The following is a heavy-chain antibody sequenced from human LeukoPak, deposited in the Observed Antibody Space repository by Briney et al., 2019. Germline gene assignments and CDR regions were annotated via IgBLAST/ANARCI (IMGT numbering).Heavy chain of an antibody. CDR2: ISGSSGST. V-gene: IGHV3-23*01. CDR3: AKDRAYYASGSIIDY. D-gene: IGHD3-10*01. CDR1: GFTFSNYA. Sequence: GGSLRPSCAASGFTFSNYAITWARQPPGKGMEWISGISGSSGSTYYADSVKGRFTISRDNSKNTLYLKMNSLRAEDTAEYYCAKDRAYYASGSIIDYWGQGTLVTVSS. J-gene: IGHJ4*02.